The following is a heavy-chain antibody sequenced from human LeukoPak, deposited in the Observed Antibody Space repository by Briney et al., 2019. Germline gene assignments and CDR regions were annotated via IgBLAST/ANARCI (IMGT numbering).Heavy chain of an antibody. V-gene: IGHV3-11*01. CDR2: ISPTGDII. D-gene: IGHD3-16*01. CDR3: AREHWAAPDH. J-gene: IGHJ4*02. Sequence: PGGSLGLSWAAPEFTFGAYYMTWIRKAPGRGLEPLSFISPTGDIIKYVASVKGRFTISRDNAKSSMYLEMISLRAEDTAVYYCAREHWAAPDHWGQGTLVTVSP. CDR1: EFTFGAYY.